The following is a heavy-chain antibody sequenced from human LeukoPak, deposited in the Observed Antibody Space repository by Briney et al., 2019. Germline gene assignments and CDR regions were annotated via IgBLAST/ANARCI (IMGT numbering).Heavy chain of an antibody. CDR1: GYTFTSHW. CDR2: INPSGSST. CDR3: ARDNSVGDIAWWFDP. D-gene: IGHD3-16*02. V-gene: IGHV1-46*01. Sequence: ASVKVSCTASGYTFTSHWMHWVRQAPGQGLEWMGLINPSGSSTLYAQKFQGRVTMTRDMSTTTDYMELSSLRSEDTAVYYCARDNSVGDIAWWFDPWGQGTLVTVSS. J-gene: IGHJ5*02.